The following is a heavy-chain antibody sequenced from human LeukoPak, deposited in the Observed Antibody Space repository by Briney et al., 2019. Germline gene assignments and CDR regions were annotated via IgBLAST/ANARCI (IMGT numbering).Heavy chain of an antibody. D-gene: IGHD3-22*01. CDR2: ISGSGGST. J-gene: IGHJ4*02. V-gene: IGHV3-23*01. CDR3: AKDPTEFYDSSGYYSIYDNYFDS. CDR1: GFTFSSYA. Sequence: GGSLRLSCAASGFTFSSYAMSWVRQAPGKGLEWVSAISGSGGSTYYADSVKGRLTISRDNSKNTLYLQMNSLRAEDTAVYYCAKDPTEFYDSSGYYSIYDNYFDSWGQGTLVTVSS.